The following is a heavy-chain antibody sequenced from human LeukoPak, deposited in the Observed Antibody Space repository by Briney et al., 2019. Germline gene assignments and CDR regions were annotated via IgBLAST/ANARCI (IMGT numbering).Heavy chain of an antibody. J-gene: IGHJ4*02. Sequence: SETLSLTCTVSGGSISSGDYYWSWIRQPPGKGLEWIGYVYYSGATKYGPSFNSRVTMSVDTSKNEFSLKMKSMTAADTAVYFCARGRGFYGSGPYYLFDFWGQGILVTVTS. CDR3: ARGRGFYGSGPYYLFDF. CDR2: VYYSGAT. CDR1: GGSISSGDYY. V-gene: IGHV4-61*08. D-gene: IGHD3-10*01.